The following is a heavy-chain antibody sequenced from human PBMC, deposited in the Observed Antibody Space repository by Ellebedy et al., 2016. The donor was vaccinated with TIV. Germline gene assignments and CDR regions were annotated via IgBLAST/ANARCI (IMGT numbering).Heavy chain of an antibody. D-gene: IGHD6-19*01. CDR1: GGSISSSNW. CDR2: IYHTGST. V-gene: IGHV4-4*02. CDR3: ARGTYSSGWYVGTYYFDY. Sequence: SETLSLTCGVSGGSISSSNWWSWVRQPPGKGLEWIGEIYHTGSTYYNPSLKSRVTISVDKSKNQFSLKLSSVTAADTAVYYCARGTYSSGWYVGTYYFDYWGQGTLVTVSS. J-gene: IGHJ4*02.